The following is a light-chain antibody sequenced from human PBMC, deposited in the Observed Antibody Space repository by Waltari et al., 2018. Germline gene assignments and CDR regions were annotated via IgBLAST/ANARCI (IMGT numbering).Light chain of an antibody. Sequence: DIQMTQSPSSLSASVGDRVTITCQASQDITNYLNWYQQKPGKAPKLLIYDASNLETVVPSRFSGSGSGTDFTFTISSLQPEDIATYYCQQYENLPLTFGGGTKVKIK. CDR2: DAS. CDR1: QDITNY. J-gene: IGKJ4*01. CDR3: QQYENLPLT. V-gene: IGKV1-33*01.